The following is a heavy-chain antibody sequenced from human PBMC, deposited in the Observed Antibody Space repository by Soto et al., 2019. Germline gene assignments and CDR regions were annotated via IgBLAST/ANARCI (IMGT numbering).Heavy chain of an antibody. D-gene: IGHD2-21*02. J-gene: IGHJ5*02. V-gene: IGHV3-23*01. CDR1: GFTFNNYA. CDR2: ISGSGGTT. Sequence: EVQLLGSGGGLVQPGGSLRLSCAASGFTFNNYAMNWVRQAPGKGLEWVSGISGSGGTTYYADSVKGRFTISRDNSRNTLYLHMISLRAGDTAVYYCAKGDRSYCGADCYSDHWGQGTLVTVSA. CDR3: AKGDRSYCGADCYSDH.